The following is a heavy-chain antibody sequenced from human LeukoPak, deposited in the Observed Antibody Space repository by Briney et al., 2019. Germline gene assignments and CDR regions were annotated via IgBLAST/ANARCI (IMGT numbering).Heavy chain of an antibody. D-gene: IGHD4-11*01. Sequence: ASVKVSCKASGYTFTGYYMHWVRQAPGQGLEWMGWINPNSGGTNYAQKFQGRATMTRDTSISTAYMELSRLSPDDAAVYYCARDPSSVTLYFDYWGQGTLVTVSS. V-gene: IGHV1-2*02. CDR3: ARDPSSVTLYFDY. CDR2: INPNSGGT. CDR1: GYTFTGYY. J-gene: IGHJ4*02.